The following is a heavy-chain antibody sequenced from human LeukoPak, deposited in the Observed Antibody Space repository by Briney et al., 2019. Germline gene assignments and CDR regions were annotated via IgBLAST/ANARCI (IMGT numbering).Heavy chain of an antibody. D-gene: IGHD3-10*01. Sequence: GGSLRLSCAASGFTFNSYTMHWVRQAPGKGREWVAVISYDGSNKYYADSVKGRFTISRDNSKNTLYLQMNSLRVEDTAVYYCAREEVRRNYYGSGIYYKVTMREYYMDVWGKGTTVTVSS. J-gene: IGHJ6*03. CDR3: AREEVRRNYYGSGIYYKVTMREYYMDV. CDR2: ISYDGSNK. CDR1: GFTFNSYT. V-gene: IGHV3-30*04.